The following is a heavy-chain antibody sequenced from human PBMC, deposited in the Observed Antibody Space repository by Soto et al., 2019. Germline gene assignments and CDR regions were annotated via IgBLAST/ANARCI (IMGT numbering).Heavy chain of an antibody. Sequence: EVQLLESGGGLVQPGGSLRLSCAASGFIFSSYAMSWVRQAPGKGLEWVSAMSGSGSSTYYADSVKGRFTISRDNSKNTVYLQMNSLRAEDTAVYYCAKESYYYFWSGYHDYWGQGSLVTVSS. CDR1: GFIFSSYA. J-gene: IGHJ4*02. V-gene: IGHV3-23*01. CDR2: MSGSGSST. D-gene: IGHD3-3*01. CDR3: AKESYYYFWSGYHDY.